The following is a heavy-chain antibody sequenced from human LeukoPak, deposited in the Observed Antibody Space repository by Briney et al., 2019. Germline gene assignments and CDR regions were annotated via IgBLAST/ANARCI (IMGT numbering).Heavy chain of an antibody. CDR2: ISYDRSNK. CDR1: GFTFSNYG. Sequence: GGSLRLSCAASGFTFSNYGMHWVRQAPGKGLEWVAVISYDRSNKYYADSVKGRFTISRDNSGNTLYLQMNSLRAEDTAVYYCARDTSRGSSSWYFDYWGQGTLVTVSS. J-gene: IGHJ4*02. V-gene: IGHV3-30*03. D-gene: IGHD6-13*01. CDR3: ARDTSRGSSSWYFDY.